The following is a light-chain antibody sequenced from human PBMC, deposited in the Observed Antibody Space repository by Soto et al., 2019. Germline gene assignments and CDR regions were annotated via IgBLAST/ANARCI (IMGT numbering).Light chain of an antibody. CDR1: SSDVGVYNS. CDR3: SSYAGTHIV. CDR2: DVS. Sequence: QSVLTQPPSASGSPGQSVTISCTGTSSDVGVYNSVSWYQQHPAQAPKLMIYDVSKRPPGVPDRFSGSKSGNTASLTVSGLHAEDEADYYCSSYAGTHIVFGTGTKVTV. J-gene: IGLJ1*01. V-gene: IGLV2-8*01.